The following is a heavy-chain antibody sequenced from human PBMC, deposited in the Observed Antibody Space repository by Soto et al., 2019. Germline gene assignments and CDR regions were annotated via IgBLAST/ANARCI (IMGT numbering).Heavy chain of an antibody. CDR2: ISYDGSNK. CDR3: ARAKTGDRNYYYYGMDV. D-gene: IGHD7-27*01. V-gene: IGHV3-30-3*01. J-gene: IGHJ6*02. Sequence: GGSLRLSCAASGFTFSSYAMHWVRQAPGKGLEWVAVISYDGSNKYYADSVKGRFTISRDNSKNTLYLQMNSLRAEDTAVYYCARAKTGDRNYYYYGMDVWGQGTTVTVSS. CDR1: GFTFSSYA.